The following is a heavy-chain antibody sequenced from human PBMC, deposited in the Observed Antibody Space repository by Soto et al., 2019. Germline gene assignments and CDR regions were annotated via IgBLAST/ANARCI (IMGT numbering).Heavy chain of an antibody. J-gene: IGHJ6*02. CDR3: ARGFAISLYMDV. CDR2: IYHSGST. D-gene: IGHD3-3*01. CDR1: GGSISNLSYC. V-gene: IGHV4-39*07. Sequence: SEPLPLSWTVSGGSISNLSYCWSWIRQPPGKGLEWIGEIYHSGSTYYNPSLKSRVTISVDKSKNQFSLKLSSVTAADTAVYYCARGFAISLYMDVWGQGTTVTVS.